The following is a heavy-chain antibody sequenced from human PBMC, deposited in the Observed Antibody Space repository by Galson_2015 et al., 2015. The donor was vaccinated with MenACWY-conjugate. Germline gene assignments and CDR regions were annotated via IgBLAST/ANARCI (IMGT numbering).Heavy chain of an antibody. V-gene: IGHV3-48*04. CDR3: ARASSGYSVDW. CDR1: GFSFSSYS. J-gene: IGHJ4*02. D-gene: IGHD3-22*01. Sequence: SLRLSCAASGFSFSSYSMNWVRQAPGKGLEWVSYITSSTSTIYYADSVKGRFTTSRDNAKNSLYLQMNSLRAEDTAVYYCARASSGYSVDWWGQGTLVTVSS. CDR2: ITSSTSTI.